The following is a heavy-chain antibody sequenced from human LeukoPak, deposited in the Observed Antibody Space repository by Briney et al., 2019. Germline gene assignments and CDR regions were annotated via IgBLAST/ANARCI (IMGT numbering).Heavy chain of an antibody. CDR2: INHSGST. V-gene: IGHV4-34*01. J-gene: IGHJ5*02. CDR3: ARRGPPRTLLRGVKSGWFDP. Sequence: SETLSLTCAVYGGSFSGYYWSWIRQPPGKGLEWIGEINHSGSTNYNPSLKSRVTISVDTSKNQFSLKLSSVTAADTAVYHCARRGPPRTLLRGVKSGWFDPWGQGTLVTVSS. D-gene: IGHD3-10*01. CDR1: GGSFSGYY.